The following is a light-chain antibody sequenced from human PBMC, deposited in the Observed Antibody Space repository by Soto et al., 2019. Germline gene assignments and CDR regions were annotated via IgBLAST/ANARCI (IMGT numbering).Light chain of an antibody. V-gene: IGLV2-23*01. J-gene: IGLJ2*01. CDR1: SSDVGSYNL. CDR3: CSYAGSSTYVV. Sequence: QSALTQPASVSGSPGQSITISCTGTSSDVGSYNLVSWYQQHPGKAPNLMIYEGSKRPSGVSNRFSGSKSGNTASLTISGLQAEDEADYYCCSYAGSSTYVVFCGGTKLTVL. CDR2: EGS.